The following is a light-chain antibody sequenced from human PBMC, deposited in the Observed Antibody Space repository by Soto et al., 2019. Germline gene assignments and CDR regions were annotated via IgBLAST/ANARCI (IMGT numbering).Light chain of an antibody. Sequence: QSVFTQPPSVSAAPGQKVTISCSGSSSNIGNNYVSWYQQLPGTAPKLLIYENNKRPSGIPDRFSGSKSGTSATLGITGLLTGDEADYYCGTWDTSLSAVVFGGGTKLTVL. CDR1: SSNIGNNY. CDR2: ENN. CDR3: GTWDTSLSAVV. J-gene: IGLJ2*01. V-gene: IGLV1-51*02.